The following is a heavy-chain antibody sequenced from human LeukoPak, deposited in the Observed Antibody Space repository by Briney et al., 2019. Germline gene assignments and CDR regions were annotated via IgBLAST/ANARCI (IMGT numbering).Heavy chain of an antibody. D-gene: IGHD3-22*01. CDR2: TSGSGGGT. Sequence: GGSLRLSCAVSGITLSHYGMSWVRQAPGKGLEWVAGTSGSGGGTNYADSVKGRFTVSRDNYKNTLYLQMNSLGAEDTAVYFCAKRGVVIRVILVGFHKEAYYFDSWGQGALVTVSS. J-gene: IGHJ4*02. V-gene: IGHV3-23*01. CDR1: GITLSHYG. CDR3: AKRGVVIRVILVGFHKEAYYFDS.